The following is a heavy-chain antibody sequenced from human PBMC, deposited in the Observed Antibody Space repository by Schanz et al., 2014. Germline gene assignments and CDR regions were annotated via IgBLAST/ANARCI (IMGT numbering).Heavy chain of an antibody. CDR2: IFYNGAMST. CDR1: AGSISSYY. CDR3: ARETRTSGNPWFFDY. Sequence: QVQLQESGPGLVKPSETLSLTCTVSAGSISSYYWSWIRQPPGKGLEWIGYIFYNGAMSTNYNPSLKSRVTISIDTSKNQFSLNLTSVTAADTAVYYCARETRTSGNPWFFDYWGQGTLVTVSS. V-gene: IGHV4-59*01. J-gene: IGHJ4*02. D-gene: IGHD3-9*01.